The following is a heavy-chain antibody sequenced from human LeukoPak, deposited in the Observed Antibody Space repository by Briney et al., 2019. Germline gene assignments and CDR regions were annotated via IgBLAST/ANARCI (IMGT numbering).Heavy chain of an antibody. CDR1: GYTLSTYT. CDR3: AREVAI. V-gene: IGHV1-3*01. CDR2: IYAGNGNV. Sequence: ASVKVSCKASGYTLSTYTMHWLRQPPGQRPEWMGCIYAGNGNVKYSQTFQARVTITRDTSANTAYLELSSLRSEDTAVYYCAREVAIWGQGTLVTVSS. D-gene: IGHD2-15*01. J-gene: IGHJ4*02.